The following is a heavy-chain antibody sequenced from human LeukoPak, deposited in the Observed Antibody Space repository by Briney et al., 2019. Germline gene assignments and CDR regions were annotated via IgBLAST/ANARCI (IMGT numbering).Heavy chain of an antibody. CDR3: ARGGQDYYFDY. CDR1: GGSFSGYY. J-gene: IGHJ4*02. Sequence: PSGTLSLICAVYGGSFSGYYWSWIRQPPGKGLEWIGEINHSGSTNYNPSLKSRVTISVDTSKNQFSLKLSSVTAADTAVYYCARGGQDYYFDYWGQGTLVTVSS. CDR2: INHSGST. V-gene: IGHV4-34*01. D-gene: IGHD2-15*01.